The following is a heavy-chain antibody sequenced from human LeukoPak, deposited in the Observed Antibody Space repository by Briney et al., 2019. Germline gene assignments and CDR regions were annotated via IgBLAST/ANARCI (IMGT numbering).Heavy chain of an antibody. CDR1: GASISHYY. CDR2: IYDSGYT. V-gene: IGHV4-59*01. J-gene: IGHJ5*02. Sequence: SETLSLTCTVSGASISHYYWSWIRQPPGKGLEWIGYIYDSGYTKYNPSLKSRVTISVDMSKNHFSLKLTSVTAADTAVYYCARAGGDHPFDPWGQGALVTASS. D-gene: IGHD4-17*01. CDR3: ARAGGDHPFDP.